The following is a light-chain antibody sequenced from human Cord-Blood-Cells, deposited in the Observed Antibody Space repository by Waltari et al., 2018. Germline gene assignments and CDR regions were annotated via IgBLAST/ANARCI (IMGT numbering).Light chain of an antibody. CDR1: SSDVGSYNL. J-gene: IGLJ1*01. CDR2: EGS. V-gene: IGLV2-23*01. CDR3: CSYAGSSTYV. Sequence: QSALTQPASVSGSPGQSITISCTGTSSDVGSYNLVSWYQQHPGKAPKLMIYEGSKRPSGVSKRFSGSESGNTASRTISGLQAEDEADYYCCSYAGSSTYVFGTGTKVTVL.